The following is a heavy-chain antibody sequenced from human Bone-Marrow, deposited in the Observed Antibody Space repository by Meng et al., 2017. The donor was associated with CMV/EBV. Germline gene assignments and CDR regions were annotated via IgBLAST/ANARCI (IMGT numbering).Heavy chain of an antibody. Sequence: SGGSISRGDYYWGWIRQPPGKGLEWIGYIYYSGSTYYNPSLKSRVTISVDTSKNQFSLKLTSVTAAGTAVYFCARDASGGYDLFDYWGQGTLVTVSS. CDR3: ARDASGGYDLFDY. J-gene: IGHJ4*02. CDR1: GGSISRGDYY. CDR2: IYYSGST. V-gene: IGHV4-30-4*08. D-gene: IGHD5-12*01.